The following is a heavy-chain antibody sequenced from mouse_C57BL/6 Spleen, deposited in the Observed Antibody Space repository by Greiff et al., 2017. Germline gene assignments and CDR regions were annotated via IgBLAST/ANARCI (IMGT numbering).Heavy chain of an antibody. J-gene: IGHJ3*01. Sequence: QVQLQQPGAELVRPGSSVKLSCKASGYTFTSYWMHWVKQRPIQGLEWIGNIDPSGSGTHYNQKFKDKATLTVDKSSSTAYMQLSSLTSEDSAVCNSAGGDSWFAYWGQGTLVTVSA. CDR1: GYTFTSYW. D-gene: IGHD2-13*01. CDR3: AGGDSWFAY. V-gene: IGHV1-52*01. CDR2: IDPSGSGT.